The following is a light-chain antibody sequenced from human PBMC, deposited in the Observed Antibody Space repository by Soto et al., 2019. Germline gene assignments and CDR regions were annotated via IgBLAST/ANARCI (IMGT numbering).Light chain of an antibody. CDR1: SSDVGTYNY. Sequence: QSALTQPASVSGSPGQSITISCTGTSSDVGTYNYVSWYQQHPGKAPKVMIYEVTYRPSGVSNRFSGSKSGNTASLTISGLQAEDEAEYYCSSYTGSSTLYGFGTGTKV. V-gene: IGLV2-14*01. J-gene: IGLJ1*01. CDR2: EVT. CDR3: SSYTGSSTLYG.